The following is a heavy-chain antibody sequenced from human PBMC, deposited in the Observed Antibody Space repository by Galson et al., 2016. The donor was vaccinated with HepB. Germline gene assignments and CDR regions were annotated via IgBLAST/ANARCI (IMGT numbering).Heavy chain of an antibody. CDR1: GFTFSSYS. D-gene: IGHD1-26*01. Sequence: SLRLSCAASGFTFSSYSMNWVRQAPGKGLEWVSSISSSSSYIYYTHSVKGRFSISRDNSKNSLYLQMNSLRDEDTAVYYCARVSPYSGTDFDYWGQGTLVTVSS. CDR2: ISSSSSYI. CDR3: ARVSPYSGTDFDY. V-gene: IGHV3-21*01. J-gene: IGHJ4*02.